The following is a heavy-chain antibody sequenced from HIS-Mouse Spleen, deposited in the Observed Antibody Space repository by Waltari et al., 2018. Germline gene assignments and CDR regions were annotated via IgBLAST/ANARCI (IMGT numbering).Heavy chain of an antibody. V-gene: IGHV2-5*02. CDR3: AHRQELGGSLDAFDI. J-gene: IGHJ3*02. Sequence: QITLKESGPTLVKPTQTLTLTCTFSGFSLSTSGVGVGWIRQPPGKALEWLALIDWDDDKRYSPSLKSRLTITKDTSKNQVVLTMTNMDPVDTATYYCAHRQELGGSLDAFDIWGQGTMVTVSS. CDR1: GFSLSTSGVG. CDR2: IDWDDDK. D-gene: IGHD7-27*01.